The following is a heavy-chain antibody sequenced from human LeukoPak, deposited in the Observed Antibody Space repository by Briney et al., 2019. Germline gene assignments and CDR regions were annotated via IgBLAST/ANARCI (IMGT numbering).Heavy chain of an antibody. J-gene: IGHJ4*02. D-gene: IGHD2/OR15-2a*01. CDR3: ARDSRSALDY. V-gene: IGHV3-23*01. CDR2: ISGSGGST. Sequence: GGSLRLSCAASGFTFSSYGMSWVRQAPGKGLEWVSAISGSGGSTYYADSVKGRFTISRDNSKNTLYLQMNSLRAEDTAVYYCARDSRSALDYWGQGTLVTVSS. CDR1: GFTFSSYG.